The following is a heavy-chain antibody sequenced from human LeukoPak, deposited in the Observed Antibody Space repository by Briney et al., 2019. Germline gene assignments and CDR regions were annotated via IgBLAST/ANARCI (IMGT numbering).Heavy chain of an antibody. V-gene: IGHV3-74*01. CDR2: INTDGSST. J-gene: IGHJ4*02. CDR3: ARGTYYDSSGYYYFPYDY. Sequence: PGGSLRLSCAASGFTFSSYWMHWVRQAPGKGLVWVSRINTDGSSTSYADSVKGRFTISRDNAKNTLYLQMNSLRAEDTAVYYCARGTYYDSSGYYYFPYDYWGQGTLVTVSS. CDR1: GFTFSSYW. D-gene: IGHD3-22*01.